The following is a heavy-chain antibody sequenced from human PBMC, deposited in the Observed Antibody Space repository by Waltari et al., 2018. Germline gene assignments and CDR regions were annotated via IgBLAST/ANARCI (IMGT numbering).Heavy chain of an antibody. D-gene: IGHD1-1*01. CDR2: ISSNGDST. J-gene: IGHJ5*02. CDR1: GFTFSTYA. CDR3: VKGVLERYVRSWFDP. Sequence: EVQLVESGGGLVQPGGSLRLSCSASGFTFSTYAMHWVRQAPGKGLDYVSAISSNGDSTFYPDSVKGRFTISRDNSKNSLYLQMNSLKTEDTAVYYCVKGVLERYVRSWFDPWGQGTLVTVSS. V-gene: IGHV3-64D*06.